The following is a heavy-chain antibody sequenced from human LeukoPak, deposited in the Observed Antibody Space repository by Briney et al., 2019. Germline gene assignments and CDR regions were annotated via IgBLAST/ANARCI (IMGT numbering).Heavy chain of an antibody. D-gene: IGHD6-25*01. J-gene: IGHJ4*02. CDR1: AFILSHYG. V-gene: IGHV3-33*01. CDR3: ARVDNDNSEDS. Sequence: PAGSLRLSCAASAFILSHYGMHWVRQVPGKGLEWVAVIWANGNDKYYIDSVKGRFTVSRDNSKNTLYLQMNSLRAEDTAVYYCARVDNDNSEDSWGQGTLVTVSS. CDR2: IWANGNDK.